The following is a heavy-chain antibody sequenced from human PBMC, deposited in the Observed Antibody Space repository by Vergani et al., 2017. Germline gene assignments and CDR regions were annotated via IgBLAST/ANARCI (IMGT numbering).Heavy chain of an antibody. V-gene: IGHV1-69*18. CDR2: IIPIFGTA. J-gene: IGHJ5*02. CDR1: GGTFSSYA. D-gene: IGHD3-9*01. CDR3: ARVEYDILTGHHNWFDP. Sequence: QVQLVQSGAEVKKPGSSVKVSCKASGGTFSSYAISWVRQAPGQGLEWMGRIIPIFGTANYAQKFQGRVTITADESTSTAYMELSSLRSEDTAVYYCARVEYDILTGHHNWFDPWGQGTLVTVSA.